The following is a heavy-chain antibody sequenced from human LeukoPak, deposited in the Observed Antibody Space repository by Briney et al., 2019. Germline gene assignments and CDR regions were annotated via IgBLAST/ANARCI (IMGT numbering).Heavy chain of an antibody. CDR1: GFTFSSYS. CDR2: IRSKANSYAT. Sequence: GGSLRLSCAASGFTFSSYSMNWVRQAPGKGLEWVGRIRSKANSYATAYAASVKGRFTISRDDSKNTAYLQMNSLKTEDTAVYYCTSVPGIAAAGTISHYYGMDVWGQGTTVTVSS. V-gene: IGHV3-73*01. CDR3: TSVPGIAAAGTISHYYGMDV. J-gene: IGHJ6*02. D-gene: IGHD6-13*01.